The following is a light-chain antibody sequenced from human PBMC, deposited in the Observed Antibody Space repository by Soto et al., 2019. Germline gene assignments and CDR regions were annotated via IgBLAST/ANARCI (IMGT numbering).Light chain of an antibody. CDR2: DAF. Sequence: ESVLTESRGTVSLSPGERATLSCRVSQSVSTSYVAWYQQKFGQAPRLLIYDAFSRATGIPDRFSGSGSGTDFTLTISRLEPEDFAVYYCQQYGTSPITFGQGTRLEIK. CDR1: QSVSTSY. V-gene: IGKV3-20*01. J-gene: IGKJ5*01. CDR3: QQYGTSPIT.